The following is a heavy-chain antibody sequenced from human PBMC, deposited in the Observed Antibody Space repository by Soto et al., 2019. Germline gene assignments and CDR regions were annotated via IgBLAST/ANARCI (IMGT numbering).Heavy chain of an antibody. CDR3: ARTTGYGSGSYYAY. D-gene: IGHD3-10*01. CDR1: GGTFSSYA. Sequence: SVKVSCKASGGTFSSYAISWVRQAPGQGLEWMGGIIPIFGTANYAQKFQGRVTITADESTSTAYMELSSLRSEDTAVYYCARTTGYGSGSYYAYWGQGPLVTVSS. CDR2: IIPIFGTA. V-gene: IGHV1-69*13. J-gene: IGHJ4*02.